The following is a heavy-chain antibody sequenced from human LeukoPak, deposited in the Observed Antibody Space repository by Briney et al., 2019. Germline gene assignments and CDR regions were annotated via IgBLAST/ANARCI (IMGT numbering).Heavy chain of an antibody. CDR2: INTDGTVT. J-gene: IGHJ5*02. CDR1: GFSFSHYW. V-gene: IGHV3-74*01. CDR3: ATKQWLAPPPDT. Sequence: PGGSLRLSCAVSGFSFSHYWMNWVRQAPGKGLESVSRINTDGTVTTYAYSVKRRFTVSRDNADNTMFLQMNSVRDEDTAVYYCATKQWLAPPPDTWGQGTPVTVSS. D-gene: IGHD6-19*01.